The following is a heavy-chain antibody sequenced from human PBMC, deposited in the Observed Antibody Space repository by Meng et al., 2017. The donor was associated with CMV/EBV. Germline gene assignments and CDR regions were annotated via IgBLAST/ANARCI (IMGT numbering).Heavy chain of an antibody. J-gene: IGHJ5*02. Sequence: LSCAAFGFTFSGHGMGWVRQARGKGLELVSVITGSGDATYYTDSVQGRFTISRDHSKNTVYMQMISLRAEDTAVYFCARTGPSYLDSWGQGTLVTVSS. V-gene: IGHV3-23*01. CDR3: ARTGPSYLDS. D-gene: IGHD1-14*01. CDR1: GFTFSGHG. CDR2: ITGSGDAT.